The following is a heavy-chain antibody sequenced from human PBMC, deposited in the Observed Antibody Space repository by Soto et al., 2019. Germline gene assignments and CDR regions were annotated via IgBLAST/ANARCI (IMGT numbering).Heavy chain of an antibody. CDR2: INHSGST. CDR1: GGSFSGYY. D-gene: IGHD6-13*01. J-gene: IGHJ4*02. CDR3: ARAPHEQQLAQYYFDY. V-gene: IGHV4-34*01. Sequence: SSETLSLTCAVYGGSFSGYYWSWIRQPPGKGLEWIGEINHSGSTNYNPSLKSRVTISVDTSKNQFSLQLNSVTPEDTAVYYCARAPHEQQLAQYYFDYWGQGTLVTVSS.